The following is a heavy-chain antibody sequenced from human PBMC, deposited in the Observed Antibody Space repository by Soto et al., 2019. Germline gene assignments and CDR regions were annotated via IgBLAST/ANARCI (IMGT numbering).Heavy chain of an antibody. D-gene: IGHD2-21*02. CDR2: IYYSGST. J-gene: IGHJ5*02. CDR1: GGSISNGGCY. V-gene: IGHV4-31*03. Sequence: QVQLQESGPGLVKPSQTLSLTCTVSGGSISNGGCYWSWIRQHPEKGLEWIGYIYYSGSTYYNPSLKSRVTISVDTSKNQFSLKLNSVTAADTAVYYCARDWHTVVVSAEGWFDPWGQGTLVTVSS. CDR3: ARDWHTVVVSAEGWFDP.